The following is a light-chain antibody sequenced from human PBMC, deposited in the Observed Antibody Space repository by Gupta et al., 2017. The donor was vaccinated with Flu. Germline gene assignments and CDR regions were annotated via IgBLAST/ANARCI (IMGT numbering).Light chain of an antibody. CDR1: ALPQKY. Sequence: SYELTQPPSVSVSPGQTARITCSGDALPQKYAFWYQQRSGQAPVLVMHEDNKRPSGIPERFSGSSSGTVATLTVSGAQVEDEADYYCFSTDSSGYYWVFGGGTKLTVL. CDR3: FSTDSSGYYWV. V-gene: IGLV3-10*01. CDR2: EDN. J-gene: IGLJ3*02.